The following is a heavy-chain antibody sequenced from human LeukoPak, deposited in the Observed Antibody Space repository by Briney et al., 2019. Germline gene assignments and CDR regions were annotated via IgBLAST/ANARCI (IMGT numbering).Heavy chain of an antibody. D-gene: IGHD3-16*01. CDR1: GDSISSSIYY. V-gene: IGHV4-39*01. J-gene: IGHJ4*02. CDR2: VHYSGNT. CDR3: ARGGGGNDYVWGSYGVYFDY. Sequence: ASETLSLTCTVSGDSISSSIYYWGWIRQPPGKGLEWIGSVHYSGNTYYSPSLKSRVTISIDTSKNQFSLKLSSVTAADTAVYYCARGGGGNDYVWGSYGVYFDYWGQGTLVTVSS.